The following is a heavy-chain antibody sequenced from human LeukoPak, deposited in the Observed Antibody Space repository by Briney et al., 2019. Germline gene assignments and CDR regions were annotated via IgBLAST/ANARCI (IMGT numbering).Heavy chain of an antibody. D-gene: IGHD3-10*02. CDR1: GYTFTGYF. CDR3: ARSSLDQTYVAGY. J-gene: IGHJ4*02. CDR2: LNPNNGGK. Sequence: ASEKVSSKASGYTFTGYFMLWLRQAPGQGLEWMGRLNPNNGGKNYAQTFQGRVTLSRDTSISTAYMELSRLTSDDTAVHYCARSSLDQTYVAGYCGQGALVTVSS. V-gene: IGHV1-2*02.